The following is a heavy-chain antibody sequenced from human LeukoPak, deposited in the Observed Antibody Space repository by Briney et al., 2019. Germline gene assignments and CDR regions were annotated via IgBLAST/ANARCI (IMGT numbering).Heavy chain of an antibody. CDR1: GFTFSSYA. CDR2: IGGSGGST. Sequence: GESLRLSCAASGFTFSSYAMSWVRQAPGKGLEWVSGIGGSGGSTYYADSVKGRFTISRDSSKNTLYLQMNSLRAEDTAVYYCAKGPGYDFWSGYYGYFDYWGQGTLVTVSS. D-gene: IGHD3-3*01. CDR3: AKGPGYDFWSGYYGYFDY. V-gene: IGHV3-23*01. J-gene: IGHJ4*02.